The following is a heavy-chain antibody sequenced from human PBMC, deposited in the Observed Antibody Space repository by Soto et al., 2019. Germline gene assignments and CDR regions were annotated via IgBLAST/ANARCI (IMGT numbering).Heavy chain of an antibody. CDR3: ARKIKEGTYYYYGMDV. Sequence: SVKVSCKVSGYTLTELSMHWVRQAPGQGLEWMGGIIPIFGTANYAQKFQGRVTITADESTSTAYMELSSLRSEDTAVYYCARKIKEGTYYYYGMDVWGQGTTVTVSS. CDR1: GYTLTELS. D-gene: IGHD1-7*01. J-gene: IGHJ6*02. CDR2: IIPIFGTA. V-gene: IGHV1-69*13.